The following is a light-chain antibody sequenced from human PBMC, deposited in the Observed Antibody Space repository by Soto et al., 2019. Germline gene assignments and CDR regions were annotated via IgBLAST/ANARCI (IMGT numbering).Light chain of an antibody. V-gene: IGKV3-15*01. CDR1: QSISND. Sequence: ETVMTQSPATLSVSPGARATLSCRASQSISNDLAWYQQKPGQAPRLIMFRTSTRATGVPARFSGSGSGTEFNITIRSLQSEDFAAYHCQQYNNWQRATLGGVTKVDIK. J-gene: IGKJ4*01. CDR3: QQYNNWQRAT. CDR2: RTS.